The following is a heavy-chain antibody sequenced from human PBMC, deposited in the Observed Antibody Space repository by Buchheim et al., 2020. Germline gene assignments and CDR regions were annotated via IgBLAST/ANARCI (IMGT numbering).Heavy chain of an antibody. Sequence: EVQLVESGGGLVQPGGSLRLSCAASGFTFSNYAISWVRQAPGKGLEWVSVVSGRGATTYYADSVKGRFPISRDNSKTTPYLQMNSLTAEDTAVYYCAKEVASLGTRFDYWGQGTL. J-gene: IGHJ4*02. D-gene: IGHD2-15*01. V-gene: IGHV3-23*04. CDR3: AKEVASLGTRFDY. CDR1: GFTFSNYA. CDR2: VSGRGATT.